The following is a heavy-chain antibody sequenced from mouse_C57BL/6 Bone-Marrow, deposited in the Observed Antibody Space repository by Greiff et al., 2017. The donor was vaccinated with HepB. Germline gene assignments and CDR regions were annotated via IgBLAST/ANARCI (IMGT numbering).Heavy chain of an antibody. CDR2: INPGSGGT. V-gene: IGHV1-54*01. D-gene: IGHD1-1*01. CDR3: ARENYGSSYVFDY. Sequence: SGAELVRPGTSVKVSCKASGYAFTNYLIEWVKQRPGQGLEWIGVINPGSGGTNYNEKFKGKATLTADKSSSTADMQLSSLTSEDSAVYFCARENYGSSYVFDYWGQGTTLTVSS. CDR1: GYAFTNYL. J-gene: IGHJ2*01.